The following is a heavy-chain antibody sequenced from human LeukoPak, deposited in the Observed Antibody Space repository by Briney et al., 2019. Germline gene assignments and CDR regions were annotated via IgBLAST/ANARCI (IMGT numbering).Heavy chain of an antibody. Sequence: ASVKVSCKASGYTLRSYGISWVRQAPGQGPEWMGWISAYNGDTKYAQRIQGRVTMTTDTSTSTAYMELRSLRSDDTAVYYCARDVPIDYSSGSYYAGLGYYFDYWGQGTLVTVSS. CDR1: GYTLRSYG. CDR2: ISAYNGDT. V-gene: IGHV1-18*01. J-gene: IGHJ4*02. D-gene: IGHD3-10*01. CDR3: ARDVPIDYSSGSYYAGLGYYFDY.